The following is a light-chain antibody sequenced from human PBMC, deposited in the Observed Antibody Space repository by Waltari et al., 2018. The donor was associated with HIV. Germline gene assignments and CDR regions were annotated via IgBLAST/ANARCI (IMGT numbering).Light chain of an antibody. V-gene: IGLV2-8*01. CDR2: EVT. CDR1: SSDIGGYNY. Sequence: QSALPPPPSASGSPGQSVPIPCTGTSSDIGGYNYVSWYQQHPGKAPKLIMTEVTKRPSGVPDRFSGSKSGNTASLTVSGLQAEDEAHYYCSSYAPTNNFYVLFGGGTALTVL. J-gene: IGLJ2*01. CDR3: SSYAPTNNFYVL.